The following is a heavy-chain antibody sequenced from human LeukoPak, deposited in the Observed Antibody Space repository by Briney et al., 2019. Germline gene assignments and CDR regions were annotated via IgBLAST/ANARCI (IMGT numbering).Heavy chain of an antibody. CDR1: GGSISSYY. CDR2: IYYSGSN. J-gene: IGHJ6*03. V-gene: IGHV4-59*01. D-gene: IGHD3-3*01. Sequence: SETLSLTCTVSGGSISSYYWSWIRQPPGKGLEWIGYIYYSGSNKYNPYLMSRVTISVDTSKNQFSLKLSSVTAADTAVYYCARGSLYDFWSGYHQNYYYYMDVWGKGTTVTVSS. CDR3: ARGSLYDFWSGYHQNYYYYMDV.